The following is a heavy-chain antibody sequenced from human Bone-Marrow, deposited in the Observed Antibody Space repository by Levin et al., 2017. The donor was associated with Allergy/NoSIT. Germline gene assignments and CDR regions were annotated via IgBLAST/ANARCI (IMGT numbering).Heavy chain of an antibody. D-gene: IGHD5-18*01. V-gene: IGHV3-30*18. CDR2: ISNDGSNK. CDR1: GFIFNTYG. J-gene: IGHJ4*02. CDR3: AKDHRGYFYGVDY. Sequence: GESLKISCAASGFIFNTYGMHWVRQAPGKGLEWVAIISNDGSNKYSADSVKDRFTVSRDNSKNTLYLQMNSLRTEDTGIYYCAKDHRGYFYGVDYWGQGTLVTVSS.